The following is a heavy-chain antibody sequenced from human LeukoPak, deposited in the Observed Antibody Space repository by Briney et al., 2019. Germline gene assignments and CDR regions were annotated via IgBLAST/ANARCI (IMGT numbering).Heavy chain of an antibody. D-gene: IGHD6-13*01. J-gene: IGHJ5*02. CDR1: GGSFSGYY. Sequence: ASETLSLTCAVYGGSFSGYYWSWIRQPPGKGLEWIGEINHSGSTNYNPSLKSRVTISVDTSKNQFSLKLSSVTAADTAVYYCARVGAAAGKKRGNWFDPWGQGTLVTVSS. CDR2: INHSGST. CDR3: ARVGAAAGKKRGNWFDP. V-gene: IGHV4-34*01.